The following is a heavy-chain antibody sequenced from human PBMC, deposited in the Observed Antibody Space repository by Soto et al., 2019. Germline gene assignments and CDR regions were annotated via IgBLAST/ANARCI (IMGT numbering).Heavy chain of an antibody. CDR3: ARDPRYCAGSSCYRGHYYGLDG. CDR1: GYPFTGYY. D-gene: IGHD2-2*02. CDR2: INPNSGGA. Sequence: ASVKVSCKASGYPFTGYYIHWVRQAPGQGLDWMGWINPNSGGANYAQNFQGSVTMTRDTSTSTACMELSRLTPGDTVVYYCARDPRYCAGSSCYRGHYYGLDGWGQGTTVTVSS. V-gene: IGHV1-2*04. J-gene: IGHJ6*02.